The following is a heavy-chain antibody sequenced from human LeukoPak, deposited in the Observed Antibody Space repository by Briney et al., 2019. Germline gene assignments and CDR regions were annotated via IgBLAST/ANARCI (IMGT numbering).Heavy chain of an antibody. Sequence: PSETLSLTCTVPGASMRTYYWSWIRQPPGKGLEWIGFIYHSGSTDYNPSLKSRGTISVDTSKNQFSLKLSSVTAADTAVYYCARTNYYGSGSYYPDLWGQGTLVTVSS. CDR3: ARTNYYGSGSYYPDL. J-gene: IGHJ5*02. CDR1: GASMRTYY. CDR2: IYHSGST. D-gene: IGHD3-10*01. V-gene: IGHV4-59*08.